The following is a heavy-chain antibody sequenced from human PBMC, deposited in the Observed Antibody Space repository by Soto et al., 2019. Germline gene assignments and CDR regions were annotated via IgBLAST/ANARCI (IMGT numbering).Heavy chain of an antibody. CDR1: GVSISSYY. CDR2: IYYSGST. Sequence: SETLSLTCTVAGVSISSYYWIWIRPPPGKGLEWIGYIYYSGSTNYNPSLKSRVTISVDTSKNQFSLKLSSVTAADTAVYYCARANYLTAYYYYYYGMDVWGQGTTVTVSS. J-gene: IGHJ6*02. V-gene: IGHV4-59*01. CDR3: ARANYLTAYYYYYYGMDV. D-gene: IGHD1-7*01.